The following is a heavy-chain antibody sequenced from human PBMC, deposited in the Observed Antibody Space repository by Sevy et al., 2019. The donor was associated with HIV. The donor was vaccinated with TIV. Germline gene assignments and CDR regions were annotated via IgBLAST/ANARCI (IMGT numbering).Heavy chain of an antibody. CDR1: GGDFNNNA. D-gene: IGHD2-2*01. CDR2: AIPMSGTA. Sequence: ASVKVSCKASGGDFNNNAITWVRQAPGQGLEWMGGAIPMSGTAKYSQRFQGRVTIIADESTSTTYMELSSLRSEDTAVYSCAIVGDTLRFCSSTSCYFNRFDSWGQGTLVTVSS. J-gene: IGHJ5*01. V-gene: IGHV1-69*13. CDR3: AIVGDTLRFCSSTSCYFNRFDS.